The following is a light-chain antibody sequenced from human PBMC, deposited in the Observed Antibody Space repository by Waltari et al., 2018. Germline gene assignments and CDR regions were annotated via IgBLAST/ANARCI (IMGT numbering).Light chain of an antibody. CDR1: QSVGRT. Sequence: EIVLTQSPGTLSLSPGDRATLSCRASQSVGRTLAWYQQKPGQAPSLVIYGASIRATGIPVRFSGSGSGTDFSLTISRLEPEDFAVYYCQHYVALPVTFGQGTKVEIK. V-gene: IGKV3-20*01. CDR2: GAS. CDR3: QHYVALPVT. J-gene: IGKJ1*01.